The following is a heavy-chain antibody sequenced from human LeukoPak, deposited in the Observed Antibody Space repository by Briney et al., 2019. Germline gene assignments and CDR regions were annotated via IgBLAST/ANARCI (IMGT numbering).Heavy chain of an antibody. CDR2: INHSGST. CDR3: ARVQPLGSGWYHPLTGYFDY. D-gene: IGHD6-19*01. V-gene: IGHV4-34*01. J-gene: IGHJ4*02. CDR1: GESFSGYY. Sequence: SETLSLTCAVYGESFSGYYWSWIRQPPGKGLEWIGEINHSGSTNYNPSLKSRVTISVDTSKNQFSLKLSSVTAADTAVYYCARVQPLGSGWYHPLTGYFDYWGQGTLVTVSS.